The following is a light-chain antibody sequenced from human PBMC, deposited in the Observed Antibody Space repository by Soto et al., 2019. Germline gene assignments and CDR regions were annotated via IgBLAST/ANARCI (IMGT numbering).Light chain of an antibody. CDR1: HSGVYSSDNKNY. CDR2: LAA. V-gene: IGKV4-1*01. CDR3: QQRSNWPPIT. J-gene: IGKJ5*01. Sequence: IVMSQSTHSLAVALSERATISCNYSHSGVYSSDNKNYLGWYQQKPGQPPTLLIYLAATRESGVPDRFSGSGSGTAFSLPISSLEPADFSVYYCQQRSNWPPITFGQGTRLEIK.